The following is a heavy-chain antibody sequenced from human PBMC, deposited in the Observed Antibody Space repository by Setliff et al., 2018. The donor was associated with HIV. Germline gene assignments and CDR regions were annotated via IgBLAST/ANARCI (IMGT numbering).Heavy chain of an antibody. CDR2: ISNTGSAI. V-gene: IGHV3-11*04. Sequence: KPGGSLRLSCAASGFTFSDSYMSWIRQAPGKGLEWVSYISNTGSAIHYADSVKGRFTISRDNARNSLYLQMNSLTAEDTAVYYCARDQADITFFDYWGQGTLVTVSS. CDR1: GFTFSDSY. D-gene: IGHD3-16*01. J-gene: IGHJ4*02. CDR3: ARDQADITFFDY.